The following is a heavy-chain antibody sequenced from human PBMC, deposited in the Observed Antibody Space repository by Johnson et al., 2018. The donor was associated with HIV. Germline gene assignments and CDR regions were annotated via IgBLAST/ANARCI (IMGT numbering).Heavy chain of an antibody. V-gene: IGHV3-30*18. CDR1: GFTVSSNY. J-gene: IGHJ3*02. CDR3: AKDRRVVGAYDAVDI. CDR2: ISYDGGDK. D-gene: IGHD1-26*01. Sequence: QVQLVESGGGVVQPGRSLRLSCAASGFTVSSNYMSWVRQAPGKGLEWVAVISYDGGDKYYADSMKGRFTISRDNSKRTLYLEMNSLSAEDTAVYHCAKDRRVVGAYDAVDIWGQGTMVTVSS.